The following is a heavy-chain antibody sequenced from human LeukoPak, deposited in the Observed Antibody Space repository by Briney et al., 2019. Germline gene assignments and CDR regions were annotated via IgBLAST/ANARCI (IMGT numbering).Heavy chain of an antibody. D-gene: IGHD2-15*01. CDR2: ISSSSSYI. Sequence: GGSLRLSCAASGFTFSNYEMNWVRQAPGKGLEWVSSISSSSSYIYYADSVKGRFTISRDNAKNSLYLQMNSLRAEDTAVYYCAKALRGSGPRRMAIFDIWGQGTMVTVSS. J-gene: IGHJ3*02. CDR3: AKALRGSGPRRMAIFDI. CDR1: GFTFSNYE. V-gene: IGHV3-21*01.